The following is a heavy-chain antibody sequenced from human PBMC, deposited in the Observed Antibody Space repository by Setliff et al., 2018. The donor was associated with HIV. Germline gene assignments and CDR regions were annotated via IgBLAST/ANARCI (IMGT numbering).Heavy chain of an antibody. D-gene: IGHD3-16*01. J-gene: IGHJ4*02. CDR1: DASFSSGSYY. CDR3: ARSYSGPGYAYFDY. V-gene: IGHV4-31*11. Sequence: SETLSLTCAVSDASFSSGSYYWSWIRQRPGEGLEWIGYILHSGSNSSNPSLNSRITISIDTSKNQFSLKLRSVTAADMAVYYCARSYSGPGYAYFDYWGQGTLVTVSS. CDR2: ILHSGSN.